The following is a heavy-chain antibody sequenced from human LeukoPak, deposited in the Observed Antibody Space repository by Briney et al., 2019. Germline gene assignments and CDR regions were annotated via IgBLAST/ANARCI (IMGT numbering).Heavy chain of an antibody. D-gene: IGHD3-22*01. CDR1: GGTFSSYA. CDR2: IIPIFGTA. J-gene: IGHJ3*02. V-gene: IGHV1-69*05. Sequence: SVKVSCKASGGTFSSYAISWVRQAPGQGLEWMARIIPIFGTANYAQKFQGRVTITTDEYTSTAYMELSSLRSEDTAVYYCARTLSYYYDSSGNAFDIWGQGTMVTVSS. CDR3: ARTLSYYYDSSGNAFDI.